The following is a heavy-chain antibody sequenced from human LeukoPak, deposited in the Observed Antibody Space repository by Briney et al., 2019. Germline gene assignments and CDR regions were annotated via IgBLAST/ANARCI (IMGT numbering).Heavy chain of an antibody. Sequence: ASVKVSCKASGYTFTGYYMHWVRQAPGQGLEWMGWINPNSGGTNYAQKFQGRVTMTRDPSISTAYMELSRLRSDDTAVYYCARDKEDGSGRGLNYYYYYYMDVWGKGTTVTVSS. CDR2: INPNSGGT. D-gene: IGHD3-10*01. J-gene: IGHJ6*03. CDR3: ARDKEDGSGRGLNYYYYYYMDV. CDR1: GYTFTGYY. V-gene: IGHV1-2*02.